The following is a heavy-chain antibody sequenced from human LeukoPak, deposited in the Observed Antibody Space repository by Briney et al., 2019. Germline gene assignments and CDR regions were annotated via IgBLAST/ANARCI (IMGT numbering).Heavy chain of an antibody. J-gene: IGHJ4*02. CDR3: ARLGTYYDSSAYYYLIDY. CDR2: IYYSGST. D-gene: IGHD3-22*01. V-gene: IGHV4-39*02. Sequence: WVRQPPGKGLEWIGSIYYSGSTYYNPSLKSRVTISVDTSKNHFSLKLSSVTAADTALYYCARLGTYYDSSAYYYLIDYWGQGTLVTVSS.